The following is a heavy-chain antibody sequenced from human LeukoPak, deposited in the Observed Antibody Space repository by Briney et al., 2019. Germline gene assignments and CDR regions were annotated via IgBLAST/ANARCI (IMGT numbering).Heavy chain of an antibody. CDR3: ARGPYCNGSSCYSQYFDY. Sequence: ASVKVSCKASGYTFTTYGISWVRQAPGQGLEWMGWISAYNGNTKYAQKLQGRVSMTTDTSTSTAYMELRSLTSDDTAVYYCARGPYCNGSSCYSQYFDYWGQGTLVTVSS. D-gene: IGHD2-15*01. J-gene: IGHJ4*02. CDR1: GYTFTTYG. V-gene: IGHV1-18*01. CDR2: ISAYNGNT.